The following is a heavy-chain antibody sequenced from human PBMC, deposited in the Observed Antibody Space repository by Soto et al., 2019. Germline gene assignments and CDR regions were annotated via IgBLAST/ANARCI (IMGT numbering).Heavy chain of an antibody. CDR1: GGSFSGYY. CDR3: SRAYYYGSGSSRRYYGMDG. Sequence: SETLSLTCAVYGGSFSGYYWSWIRQPPGKGLEWIGEINHSGGTNYNPSLKSRVTISVDTSKNQFSLKLSSVTAADTAVYYCSRAYYYGSGSSRRYYGMDGWGQGTTVTVSS. V-gene: IGHV4-34*01. J-gene: IGHJ6*02. CDR2: INHSGGT. D-gene: IGHD3-10*01.